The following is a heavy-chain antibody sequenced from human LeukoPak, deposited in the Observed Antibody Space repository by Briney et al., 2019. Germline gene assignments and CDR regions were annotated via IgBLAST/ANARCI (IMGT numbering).Heavy chain of an antibody. CDR2: IYYSKNT. V-gene: IGHV4-39*01. Sequence: SETLSLTCTVSGVSISSSNYYWGWIRQPPGKGLEWIGSIYYSKNTYYNPSLKSRVTISADTSKNQFSLTLGSVSATDTAVYYCVSPRGFSYGYFDYWGQGTLVTVSS. D-gene: IGHD5-18*01. J-gene: IGHJ4*02. CDR3: VSPRGFSYGYFDY. CDR1: GVSISSSNYY.